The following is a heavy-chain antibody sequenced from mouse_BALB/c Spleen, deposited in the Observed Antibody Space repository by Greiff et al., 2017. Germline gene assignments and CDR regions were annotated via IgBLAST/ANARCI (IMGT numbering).Heavy chain of an antibody. CDR1: GYTFTSYW. CDR3: ARGGYYGSSRYFDV. D-gene: IGHD1-1*01. J-gene: IGHJ1*01. CDR2: INPSNGRT. V-gene: IGHV1S81*02. Sequence: KQPGAELVKPGASVKLSCKASGYTFTSYWMHWVKQRPGQGLEWIGEINPSNGRTNYNEKFKSKATLTVDKSSSTAYMQLSSLTSEDSAVYYCARGGYYGSSRYFDVWGAGTTVTVSS.